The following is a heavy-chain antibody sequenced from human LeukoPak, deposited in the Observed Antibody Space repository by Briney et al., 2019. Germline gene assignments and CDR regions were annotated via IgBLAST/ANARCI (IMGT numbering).Heavy chain of an antibody. Sequence: GGSLRLSCEASGFTFSSYWMYWVRQAPGKGLVWVSRINSDGSTTSYVDSVKGRFTISRDNAKSTLYLQMNSLRAEDTAVYYCARGGPIDYWGQGTLVTASS. CDR1: GFTFSSYW. CDR2: INSDGSTT. J-gene: IGHJ4*02. V-gene: IGHV3-74*01. CDR3: ARGGPIDY.